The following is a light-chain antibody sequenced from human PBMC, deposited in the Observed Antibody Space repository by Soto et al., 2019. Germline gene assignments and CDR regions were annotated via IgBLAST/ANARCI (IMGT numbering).Light chain of an antibody. J-gene: IGKJ1*01. CDR2: AAS. Sequence: IQMTQSPSSLSASTGDRVTITCRASQGISSYLAWYQQKPGKAPRLLIYAASTVQSGVPPRFSGSGSGTDFILTISSLRSEDIATYFCQQTYSAPPWTFGQGTKVDIK. CDR3: QQTYSAPPWT. CDR1: QGISSY. V-gene: IGKV1-8*01.